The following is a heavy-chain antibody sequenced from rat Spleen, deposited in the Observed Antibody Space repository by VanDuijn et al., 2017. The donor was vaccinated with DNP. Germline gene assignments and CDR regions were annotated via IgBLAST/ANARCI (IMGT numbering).Heavy chain of an antibody. CDR2: IQSGGST. CDR3: ARSPETSYIYFPWAY. V-gene: IGHV2-27*01. CDR1: GFSLTNYH. J-gene: IGHJ3*01. D-gene: IGHD1-2*01. Sequence: QVQLKESGPGLVQPSQTLSLTCTVSGFSLTNYHVHWVRQPPGKGLEWMGRIQSGGSTDYNSALKSRLSISRDTSKSQVFLKLNSLQTEDTATYYCARSPETSYIYFPWAYWGQGTLVIVSS.